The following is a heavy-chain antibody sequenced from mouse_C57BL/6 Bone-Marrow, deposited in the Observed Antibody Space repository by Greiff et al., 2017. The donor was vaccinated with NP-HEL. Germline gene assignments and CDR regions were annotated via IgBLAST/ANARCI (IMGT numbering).Heavy chain of an antibody. J-gene: IGHJ4*01. CDR1: GYSITSDY. Sequence: EVKLMESGPGLAKPSQTLSLTCSVTGYSITSDYWNWIRKFPGNKLEYMGYISYSGSTYYNPSLKSRISITRDTSKNQYYLQLKSVTTDDTATYYCAKGSSYDYYAMDYWGQGTSVTVSS. D-gene: IGHD1-1*01. CDR3: AKGSSYDYYAMDY. V-gene: IGHV3-8*01. CDR2: ISYSGST.